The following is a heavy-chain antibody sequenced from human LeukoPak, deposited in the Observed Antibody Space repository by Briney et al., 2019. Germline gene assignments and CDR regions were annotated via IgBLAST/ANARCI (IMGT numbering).Heavy chain of an antibody. CDR2: INHSGST. CDR3: ARFSGWYGYFQH. D-gene: IGHD6-19*01. J-gene: IGHJ1*01. V-gene: IGHV4-34*01. CDR1: GFTFSNAW. Sequence: GSLRLSCAASGFTFSNAWMSWVRQPPGKGLEWIGEINHSGSTNYNPSLKSRVAISVDTSKNQFSLKLSSVTAADTAVYHCARFSGWYGYFQHWGQGTLVTVSS.